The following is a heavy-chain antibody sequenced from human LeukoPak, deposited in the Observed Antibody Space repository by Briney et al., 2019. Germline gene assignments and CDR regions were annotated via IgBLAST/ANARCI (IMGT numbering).Heavy chain of an antibody. CDR3: AKGLTTMVRGAMDY. J-gene: IGHJ4*02. D-gene: IGHD3-10*01. CDR2: IRYDGSNK. V-gene: IGHV3-30*02. Sequence: PVGSLRRSSPTPGLTSSSYGMHWVRQAPGKGLGWATFIRYDGSNKYYADSVKGRFTTSRDNAKNTLYLQMNSLRAEDTAVYYCAKGLTTMVRGAMDYWGQGTLVTVSS. CDR1: GLTSSSYG.